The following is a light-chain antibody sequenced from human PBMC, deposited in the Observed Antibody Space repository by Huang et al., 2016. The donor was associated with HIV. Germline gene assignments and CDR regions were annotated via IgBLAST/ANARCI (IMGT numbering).Light chain of an antibody. Sequence: EIMLTQSPATLSLSPGKRATLSCRASHSVGTYLAWYQQKPGQAPRLLIYDASLRATGIPVRYSGSGSGTNFTLTISRREPEDFAVYFCQDRYNWPRLTFGPGTKVDIK. J-gene: IGKJ3*01. V-gene: IGKV3-11*01. CDR2: DAS. CDR3: QDRYNWPRLT. CDR1: HSVGTY.